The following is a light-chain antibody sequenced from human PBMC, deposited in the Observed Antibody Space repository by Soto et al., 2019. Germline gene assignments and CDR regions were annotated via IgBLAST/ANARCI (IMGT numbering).Light chain of an antibody. CDR2: AAF. CDR3: QQGHSTPYT. V-gene: IGKV1-27*01. J-gene: IGKJ2*01. Sequence: DIQMTQSPSSLSASVGDRVTITCRASRGIGNYLAWYQQKPGKVPKLLIYAAFILQSGVPSRFSGSGSGTEFTLTMSGLQPEDFATYYCQQGHSTPYTFGQGTKVDIK. CDR1: RGIGNY.